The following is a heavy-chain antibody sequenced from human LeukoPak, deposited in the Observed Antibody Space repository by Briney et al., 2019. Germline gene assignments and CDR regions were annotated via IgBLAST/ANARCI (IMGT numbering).Heavy chain of an antibody. V-gene: IGHV1-69*04. J-gene: IGHJ4*02. D-gene: IGHD2-2*02. Sequence: GASVKVSCKASGGTFSSYAISWVRQAPGQGLEWMGRIIPILGIANYAQKFQGRVTITADKSTTTAYMELRSLRSDDTAVYFCVRVGGPYCSSTTCHIDWGQGTLVTVST. CDR2: IIPILGIA. CDR3: VRVGGPYCSSTTCHID. CDR1: GGTFSSYA.